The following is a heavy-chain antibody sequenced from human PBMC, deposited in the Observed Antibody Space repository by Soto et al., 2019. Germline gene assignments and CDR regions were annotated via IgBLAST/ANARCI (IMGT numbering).Heavy chain of an antibody. CDR1: GYTFTSYG. CDR2: ISAYNGNT. D-gene: IGHD6-19*01. Sequence: QVQLVQSGAEVKKPGASVKVSCKASGYTFTSYGISWVLQAPGQGLEWMGWISAYNGNTNYAQKLQGRVTMTTDTSTSTAYMELRSLRSDDTAVYYCARDSYLGAVAVAGTGDFDYWGQGTLVTVSS. V-gene: IGHV1-18*01. CDR3: ARDSYLGAVAVAGTGDFDY. J-gene: IGHJ4*02.